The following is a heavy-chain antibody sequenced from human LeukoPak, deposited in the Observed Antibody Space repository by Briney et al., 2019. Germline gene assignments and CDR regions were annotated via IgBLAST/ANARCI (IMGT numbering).Heavy chain of an antibody. J-gene: IGHJ3*02. CDR3: ARDRNFWSGYRYDAFDI. V-gene: IGHV3-33*01. D-gene: IGHD3-3*01. CDR1: GFTFSSYG. CDR2: IWYDGSNK. Sequence: QPGGSLRLSCAASGFTFSSYGMPWVRQAPGKGLEWVAVIWYDGSNKYYADSVKGRFTISRDNSKNTLYLQMNSLRAEDTAVYYCARDRNFWSGYRYDAFDIWGQGTMVTVSS.